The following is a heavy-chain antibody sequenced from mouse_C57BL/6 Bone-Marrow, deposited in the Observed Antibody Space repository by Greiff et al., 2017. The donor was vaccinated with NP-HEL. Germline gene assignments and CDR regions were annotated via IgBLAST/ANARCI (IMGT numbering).Heavy chain of an antibody. V-gene: IGHV1-69*01. Sequence: QVQLQQPGAELVMPGASVKLSCKASGYTFTSYWMHWVKQRPGQGLEWIGEIDPSDSYTNYNQKFKGKSTLTVDKSSSTAYIQLSSLTSEDSAVYYCARMGLMDYWGQGTSVTVSS. D-gene: IGHD3-1*01. CDR1: GYTFTSYW. J-gene: IGHJ4*01. CDR3: ARMGLMDY. CDR2: IDPSDSYT.